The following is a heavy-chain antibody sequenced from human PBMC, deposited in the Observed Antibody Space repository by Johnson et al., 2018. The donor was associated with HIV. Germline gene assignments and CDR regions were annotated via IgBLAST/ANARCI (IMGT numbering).Heavy chain of an antibody. CDR1: GFTFSSYG. V-gene: IGHV3-30*03. D-gene: IGHD3-22*01. CDR3: ARSQTMIVDGADAFDI. CDR2: ISHDGSNK. J-gene: IGHJ3*02. Sequence: QVQLVESGGGVVQPGRSLRLSCAASGFTFSSYGMHWVRQAPGKGLAWVAVISHDGSNKYYADSVKGGFTISRDNSKNALYLQMNSLRAEDTAVYYCARSQTMIVDGADAFDIWGQGTMVTVSS.